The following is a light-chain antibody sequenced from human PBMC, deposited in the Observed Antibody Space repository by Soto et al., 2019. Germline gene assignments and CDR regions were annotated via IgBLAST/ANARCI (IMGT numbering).Light chain of an antibody. CDR3: QQYGSSPPLFT. J-gene: IGKJ3*01. V-gene: IGKV3-20*01. CDR2: GAS. CDR1: QSVSSSY. Sequence: EIVLTQSPGTLSLSPGERATLSCRASQSVSSSYLAWYQQKPGQAPRLLIYGASSRATRIPDRFSGSGSGTDFTLTISRREPEDFAGYYCQQYGSSPPLFTFGPGTKVDI.